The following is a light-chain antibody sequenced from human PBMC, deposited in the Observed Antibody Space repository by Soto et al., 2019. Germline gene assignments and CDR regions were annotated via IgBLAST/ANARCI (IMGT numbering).Light chain of an antibody. CDR3: QQCSNWPWT. CDR1: QSLGSD. Sequence: CSGTLSLPPGDTATLSCRASQSLGSDLAWYQQKPGQAPRLLIYDASNRATGIPVRFSGSGSGTDYTLTVSSLEPEDFAVYYCQQCSNWPWTFGQGTKVDIK. CDR2: DAS. J-gene: IGKJ1*01. V-gene: IGKV3-11*01.